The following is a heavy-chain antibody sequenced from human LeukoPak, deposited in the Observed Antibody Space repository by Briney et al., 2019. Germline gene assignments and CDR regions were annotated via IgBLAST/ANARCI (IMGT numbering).Heavy chain of an antibody. D-gene: IGHD6-19*01. CDR2: MNPNSGNT. CDR1: GYTFTSYD. Sequence: ASVKVSCKASGYTFTSYDINWVRQATGQGPEWMGWMNPNSGNTGYAQKFQGRVTMTRNTSISTAYMELSSLRSEDTAVYYCARFGGSGWSSHFDYWGQGTLVTVSS. J-gene: IGHJ4*02. V-gene: IGHV1-8*01. CDR3: ARFGGSGWSSHFDY.